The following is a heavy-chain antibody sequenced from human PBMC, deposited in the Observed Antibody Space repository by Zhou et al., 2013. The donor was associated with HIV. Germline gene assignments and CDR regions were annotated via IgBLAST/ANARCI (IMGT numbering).Heavy chain of an antibody. D-gene: IGHD6-13*01. CDR2: ISVYNNDT. J-gene: IGHJ5*02. CDR1: GYSFSTYG. CDR3: ARGNRRAAATMGDWFDP. Sequence: QVELVQSGGGVQKPGTSVKVSCKASGYSFSTYGISWVRQAPGQGLEWMGWISVYNNDTNYAQILQGRVTMTTDTSSNTAYMELSSLRSEDTAVYYCARGNRRAAATMGDWFDPGAREPWSPSPQ. V-gene: IGHV1-18*01.